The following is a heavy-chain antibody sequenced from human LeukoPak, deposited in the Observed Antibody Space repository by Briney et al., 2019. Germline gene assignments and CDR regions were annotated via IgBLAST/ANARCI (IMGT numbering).Heavy chain of an antibody. CDR1: GLDFSDFG. V-gene: IGHV3-21*01. J-gene: IGHJ4*02. Sequence: PGGSLRLSCVASGLDFSDFGMLWVRQAPGKGLEWLSSISSSSRYIYYAVSVKGRLTISRDNAKNSLYLHMDSLRAEDTAVYYCAREFTAMAFDYWGQGALATVSS. CDR2: ISSSSRYI. CDR3: AREFTAMAFDY. D-gene: IGHD5-18*01.